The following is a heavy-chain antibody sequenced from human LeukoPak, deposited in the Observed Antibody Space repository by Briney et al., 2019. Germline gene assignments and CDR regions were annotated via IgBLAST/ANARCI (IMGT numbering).Heavy chain of an antibody. CDR2: IYHSGST. V-gene: IGHV4-38-2*02. D-gene: IGHD3-22*01. Sequence: NPSETLSLTCTASGYSISSGYYWGWIRQPPGKGLEWIGSIYHSGSTYYNPSLKSRVTISVDTSKNQFSLKLSSVTAADTAVYYCARVYDSSGYYYSTHFDYWGQGTLVTVSS. CDR1: GYSISSGYY. J-gene: IGHJ4*02. CDR3: ARVYDSSGYYYSTHFDY.